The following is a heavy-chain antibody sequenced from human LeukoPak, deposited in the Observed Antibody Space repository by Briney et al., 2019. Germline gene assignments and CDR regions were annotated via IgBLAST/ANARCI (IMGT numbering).Heavy chain of an antibody. Sequence: SETLSLTCTVSGYSISSGYYWGWIRQPPGKGLEWIGSIYHSGSTYYNPSLKSRVTMSVDTSKNQFSLKLSSVTAADTAVYYCARDGLAAAGLYYFDYWGQGTLVTVSS. CDR2: IYHSGST. V-gene: IGHV4-38-2*02. CDR1: GYSISSGYY. CDR3: ARDGLAAAGLYYFDY. J-gene: IGHJ4*02. D-gene: IGHD6-13*01.